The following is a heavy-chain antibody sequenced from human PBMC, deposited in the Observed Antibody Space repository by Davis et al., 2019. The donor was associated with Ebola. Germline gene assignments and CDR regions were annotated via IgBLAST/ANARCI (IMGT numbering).Heavy chain of an antibody. CDR1: GFSFSTFG. V-gene: IGHV3-30*18. J-gene: IGHJ6*02. CDR3: ANTGMDV. Sequence: GESLKISCAASGFSFSTFGMHWVRQVPGKGLEWLAVISYDGTNKYYADSVKGRFTISRDNSKNTLYLQMNSLRAEDTAVYYCANTGMDVWGQGTTVTVSS. CDR2: ISYDGTNK.